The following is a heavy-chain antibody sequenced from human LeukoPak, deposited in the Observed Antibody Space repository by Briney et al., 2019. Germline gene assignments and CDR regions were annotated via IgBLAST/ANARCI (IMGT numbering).Heavy chain of an antibody. CDR3: ARGGFGAMVRGATFHY. V-gene: IGHV3-48*03. D-gene: IGHD3-10*01. CDR2: ITSSGSTI. J-gene: IGHJ4*02. CDR1: GFTFSSYE. Sequence: PGGSLRLSCAASGFTFSSYEMNWVRQAPGKGLEWVSYITSSGSTIYYADSVKGRFTISRDNAKNSLYLQMNSLRAEDTAVYYCARGGFGAMVRGATFHYWGQGTLVTVSS.